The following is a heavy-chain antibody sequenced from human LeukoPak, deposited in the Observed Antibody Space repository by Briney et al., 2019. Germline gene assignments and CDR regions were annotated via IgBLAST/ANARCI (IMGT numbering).Heavy chain of an antibody. CDR1: GFVFSSYG. Sequence: GGSLRLSCAASGFVFSSYGMHWVRQAPGKGLEWVAVIWYDGSNKFYADSVKGRFTISRDNSKNTLSLQMTSLRVEDTAVYYCATTSGYNYDYFVDWGQGTLVTVSS. CDR2: IWYDGSNK. V-gene: IGHV3-33*01. J-gene: IGHJ4*02. D-gene: IGHD5-18*01. CDR3: ATTSGYNYDYFVD.